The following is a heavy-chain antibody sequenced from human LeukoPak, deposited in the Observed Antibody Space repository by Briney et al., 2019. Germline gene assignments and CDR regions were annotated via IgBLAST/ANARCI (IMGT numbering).Heavy chain of an antibody. CDR1: GGSFSGYY. CDR3: ARETVAGTYYFDY. CDR2: INHSGST. J-gene: IGHJ4*02. Sequence: SETLSLTCAVYGGSFSGYYWSWIRQPPGKGLEWIGEINHSGSTNYNPSLKSRVTISVDTSKIQFSLKLSSVTAADTAVYYCARETVAGTYYFDYWGQGTLVTVSS. D-gene: IGHD6-19*01. V-gene: IGHV4-34*01.